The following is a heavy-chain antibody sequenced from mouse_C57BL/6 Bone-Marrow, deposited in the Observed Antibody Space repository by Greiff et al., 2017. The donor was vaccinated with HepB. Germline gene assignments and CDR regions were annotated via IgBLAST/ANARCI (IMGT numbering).Heavy chain of an antibody. CDR1: STFSRRVH. V-gene: IGHV1-87*01. J-gene: IGHJ1*03. D-gene: IGHD1-1*01. CDR2: GQGLEWIG. Sequence: QVQLQQSGPELARPWASVKISCQAFSTFSRRVHFAIRDTNYWMQWVKQRPGQGLEWIGAIYPGNGDTSYNQKFKGKATLTADKSSSTAYMQLSSVTSGDSAVYYCAWDYDSSYWYFDVWGTGTTVTVSS. CDR3: SGDSAVYYCAWDYDSSYWYFDV.